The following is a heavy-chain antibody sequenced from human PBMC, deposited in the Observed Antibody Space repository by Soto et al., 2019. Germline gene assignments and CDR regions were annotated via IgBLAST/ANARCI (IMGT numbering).Heavy chain of an antibody. CDR3: ARDLGYSLRPRRDAFHI. J-gene: IGHJ3*02. V-gene: IGHV3-72*01. CDR2: ITTKGSGYTT. CDR1: GFSFSDHN. D-gene: IGHD5-18*01. Sequence: EVQLVESGGGLVQPGGSLRLSCAASGFSFSDHNMEWVRQAPGDGLEWVGRITTKGSGYTTENAASVRGRSTISRDDSKNSLYLQMSSLKTEDTAVYYCARDLGYSLRPRRDAFHIWGQGTMVTVSS.